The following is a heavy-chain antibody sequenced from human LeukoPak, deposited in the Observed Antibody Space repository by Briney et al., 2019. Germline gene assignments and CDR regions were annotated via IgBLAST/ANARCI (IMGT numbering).Heavy chain of an antibody. CDR3: AKVGHIVATICYFDY. D-gene: IGHD5-12*01. J-gene: IGHJ4*02. Sequence: GGSLRLSCAASGFTFSSYAMSWVRQAPGKGLEWVSAISGSGGSTYYADSVKGRFTISRDNSKNTLYQQMNSLRAEDTAVYYCAKVGHIVATICYFDYWGQGTLVTVSS. CDR1: GFTFSSYA. V-gene: IGHV3-23*01. CDR2: ISGSGGST.